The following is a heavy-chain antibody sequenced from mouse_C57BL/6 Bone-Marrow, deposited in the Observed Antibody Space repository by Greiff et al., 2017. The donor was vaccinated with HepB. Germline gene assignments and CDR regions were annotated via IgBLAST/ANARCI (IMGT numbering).Heavy chain of an antibody. D-gene: IGHD1-1*01. V-gene: IGHV1-7*01. CDR1: GYTFTSYW. Sequence: QVQLQQSGAELAKPGASVKLSCKASGYTFTSYWMHWVKQRPGQGLEWIGYINPSSGYTKYNQKFKDKATLTADKSSSTAYMQLSSLTYEDSAVYYCARDVITAVRGNLYWYFDVWGTGTTVTVSS. CDR2: INPSSGYT. CDR3: ARDVITAVRGNLYWYFDV. J-gene: IGHJ1*03.